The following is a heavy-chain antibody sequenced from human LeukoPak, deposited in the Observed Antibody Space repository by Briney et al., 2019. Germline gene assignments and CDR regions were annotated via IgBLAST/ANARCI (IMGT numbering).Heavy chain of an antibody. D-gene: IGHD2-15*01. CDR3: ASSGGSYDAVDI. CDR1: GYTFTGYY. J-gene: IGHJ3*02. CDR2: INPNSGGT. V-gene: IGHV1-2*04. Sequence: ASVKVSCKASGYTFTGYYMHWVRQAPGQGLEWMGWINPNSGGTSYAQKFQGWVTMTRDTSISTAYMELSRLRSDDTAVYYCASSGGSYDAVDIWGQGTMVTVSS.